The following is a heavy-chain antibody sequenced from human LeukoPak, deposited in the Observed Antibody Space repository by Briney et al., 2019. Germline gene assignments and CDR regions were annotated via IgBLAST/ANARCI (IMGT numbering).Heavy chain of an antibody. CDR2: INAVGSEK. CDR3: ARDRGGRTGLDD. D-gene: IGHD2-15*01. Sequence: GRSLRLSCAASGITFTTTCMSWVRQAQRNGLEWVAYINAVGSEKYYVDSVKGRFTISRDNAENSLYLQMSSLRAEDTSVYYCARDRGGRTGLDDWGQGTLVTVSS. V-gene: IGHV3-7*04. CDR1: GITFTTTC. J-gene: IGHJ4*02.